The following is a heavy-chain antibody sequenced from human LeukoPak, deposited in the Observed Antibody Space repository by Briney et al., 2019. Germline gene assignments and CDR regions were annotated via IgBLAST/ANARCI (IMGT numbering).Heavy chain of an antibody. V-gene: IGHV4-39*07. J-gene: IGHJ6*03. CDR1: GGSISSSSYY. D-gene: IGHD3-10*01. CDR2: IYYSGST. CDR3: ARDPSGGSMVRGVIINYYYYMDV. Sequence: PSETLSLTCTVSGGSISSSSYYWGWIRQPPGKGLEWIGSIYYSGSTYYNPSLKSRVTISVDTSKNQFSLKLSSVTAADTAVYYCARDPSGGSMVRGVIINYYYYMDVWGKGTTVTVSS.